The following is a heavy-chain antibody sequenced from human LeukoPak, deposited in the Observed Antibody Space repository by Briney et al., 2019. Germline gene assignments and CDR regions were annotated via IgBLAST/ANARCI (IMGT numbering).Heavy chain of an antibody. CDR1: GYTFTSYG. V-gene: IGHV1-69*06. Sequence: SVKVSCKASGYTFTSYGISWVRQAPGQGLEWMGGITPIVGTADYEQKFQGRVTITADKSTSTVYMELSSLRSEDSAVYYCTRGELERPYYYYYMDVWGKGTTVTVSS. J-gene: IGHJ6*03. D-gene: IGHD1-1*01. CDR2: ITPIVGTA. CDR3: TRGELERPYYYYYMDV.